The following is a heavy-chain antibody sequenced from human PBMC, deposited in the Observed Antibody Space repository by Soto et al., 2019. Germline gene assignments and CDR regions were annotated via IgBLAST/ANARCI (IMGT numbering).Heavy chain of an antibody. Sequence: PGESLKISCQGSGYSFTSYWIGWVRQMPGKGLEWMGSINPSDSDTSYSPSFQGHVTISTDKSFSTAYLQWSSLKASDTAMYYCARLGLRMCTRGGSIDVWGQGTTVTVSS. V-gene: IGHV5-51*01. CDR3: ARLGLRMCTRGGSIDV. CDR1: GYSFTSYW. CDR2: INPSDSDT. J-gene: IGHJ6*02. D-gene: IGHD2-8*01.